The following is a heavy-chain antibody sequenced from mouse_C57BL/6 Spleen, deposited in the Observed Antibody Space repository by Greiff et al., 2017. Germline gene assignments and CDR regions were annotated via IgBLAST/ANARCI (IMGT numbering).Heavy chain of an antibody. Sequence: EVQLVESGPGLVKPSQSLSLTCSVTGYSITSGYYWNWIRQFPGNKLEWMGYISYDGSNNYNPSLKNRISITRDTSKNQFFLKLNSVTTEDTATYYCARETGTSLDYWGQGTTLTVSS. J-gene: IGHJ2*01. D-gene: IGHD4-1*01. V-gene: IGHV3-6*01. CDR3: ARETGTSLDY. CDR1: GYSITSGYY. CDR2: ISYDGSN.